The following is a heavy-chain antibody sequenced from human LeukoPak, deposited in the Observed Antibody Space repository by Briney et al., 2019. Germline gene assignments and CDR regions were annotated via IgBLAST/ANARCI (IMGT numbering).Heavy chain of an antibody. CDR2: ISGSGGST. J-gene: IGHJ4*02. D-gene: IGHD6-13*01. V-gene: IGHV3-23*01. CDR3: GKDPVAAAGIGDY. Sequence: GGSLRLSCAASGFTFSSYAMSWVRQAPGKGLEWVSSISGSGGSTYYADSVKGRFTISRDNSKNTLYLQMNSLRAEDTAVYSCGKDPVAAAGIGDYWGQGTLVTVSS. CDR1: GFTFSSYA.